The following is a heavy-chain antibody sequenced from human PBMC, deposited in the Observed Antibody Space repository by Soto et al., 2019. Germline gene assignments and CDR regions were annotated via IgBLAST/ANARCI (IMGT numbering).Heavy chain of an antibody. J-gene: IGHJ6*01. Sequence: KGLEWIGYIYYSGRTNYNPSLKSRVTISVDTSKNQFSLKLSSVTAADTAVYFCARDGTTNLAYGM. CDR2: IYYSGRT. CDR3: ARDGTTNLAYGM. V-gene: IGHV4-59*01. D-gene: IGHD4-4*01.